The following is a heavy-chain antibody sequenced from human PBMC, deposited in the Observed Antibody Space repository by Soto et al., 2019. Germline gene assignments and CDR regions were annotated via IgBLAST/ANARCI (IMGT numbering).Heavy chain of an antibody. D-gene: IGHD3-22*01. CDR1: GFTVSSNY. J-gene: IGHJ3*02. CDR2: IYSGGST. V-gene: IGHV3-53*01. CDR3: AGAYYDSSGYYWSAFDI. Sequence: EVQLVESGGGLIQPGGSLRLSCAASGFTVSSNYMSWVRQAPGKGLEWVSVIYSGGSTYYADSVKGRFTISRDNSKNTLYLQMNSLTAEDTAVYYCAGAYYDSSGYYWSAFDIWGQGTMVTVSS.